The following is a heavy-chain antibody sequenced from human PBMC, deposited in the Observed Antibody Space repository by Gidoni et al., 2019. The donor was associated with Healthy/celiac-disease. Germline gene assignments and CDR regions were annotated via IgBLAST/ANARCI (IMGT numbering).Heavy chain of an antibody. D-gene: IGHD6-19*01. Sequence: QVQLQESCPGLVKPSQTLSLTCTVPGGSISSGSYYWSWIRQPAGKGLEWIGRIYTSGSTNYNPSLKSRVTISVDTSKNQFSLKLSSVTAADTAVYYCARDDRYSSGWFDYWGQGTLVTVSS. CDR3: ARDDRYSSGWFDY. CDR2: IYTSGST. V-gene: IGHV4-61*02. J-gene: IGHJ4*02. CDR1: GGSISSGSYY.